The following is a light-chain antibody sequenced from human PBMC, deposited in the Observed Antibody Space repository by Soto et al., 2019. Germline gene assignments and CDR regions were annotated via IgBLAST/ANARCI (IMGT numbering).Light chain of an antibody. CDR2: WAS. J-gene: IGKJ4*01. CDR3: QQYYSTPLT. CDR1: QTLLYSSHNKTF. V-gene: IGKV4-1*01. Sequence: DIVMTQSPDSLAVSLGERATIYCKSSQTLLYSSHNKTFLAWYQQKPGQPPKLLVHWASTRESGVPDRFSGSGSETDFTLTIGSLQAADVALYYCQQYYSTPLTFGGGTRVEIK.